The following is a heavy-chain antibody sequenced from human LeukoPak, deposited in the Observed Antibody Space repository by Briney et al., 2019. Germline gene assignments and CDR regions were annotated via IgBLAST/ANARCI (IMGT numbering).Heavy chain of an antibody. D-gene: IGHD3/OR15-3a*01. V-gene: IGHV3-23*01. CDR2: ISGNGGST. CDR3: AKARRGHEDY. Sequence: GGALRLSCVVSKFTFNNYAMSWVRQAPGRGLEWVSAISGNGGSTYYADSVKGRFPISRENSQNTLFLQMNSLRAEDTAVYYCAKARRGHEDYWGQGTLVTVFS. CDR1: KFTFNNYA. J-gene: IGHJ4*02.